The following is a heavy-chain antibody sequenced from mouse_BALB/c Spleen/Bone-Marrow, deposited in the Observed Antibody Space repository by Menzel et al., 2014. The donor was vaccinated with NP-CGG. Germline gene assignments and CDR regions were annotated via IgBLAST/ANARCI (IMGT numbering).Heavy chain of an antibody. Sequence: EVKLMESGGGLVKPGGSLKLSCAASGFTFSYYAMSWVRQSPEKSLEWVAEISSGGSYTYYPDTVTGRFTISRDNAKNHLCLEMSSLRSEDTAMYYCARDSSGYFDYWGQGTTLTVSS. D-gene: IGHD3-1*01. CDR1: GFTFSYYA. J-gene: IGHJ2*01. CDR2: ISSGGSYT. CDR3: ARDSSGYFDY. V-gene: IGHV5-9-4*01.